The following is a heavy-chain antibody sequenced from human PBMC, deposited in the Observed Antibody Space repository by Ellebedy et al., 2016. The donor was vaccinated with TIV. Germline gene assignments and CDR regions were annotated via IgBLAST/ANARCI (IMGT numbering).Heavy chain of an antibody. Sequence: PGGSLRLSCAASGFTFSRYYMQWVRQVPGKGLEWVSRIDSDGSSTTYADSVTGRFASSRENAKNTLYLQMNGLRVEDTAVYYCARDRSNRAATGRGVDYWGQGTLVTVSS. CDR2: IDSDGSST. D-gene: IGHD6-13*01. V-gene: IGHV3-74*01. CDR1: GFTFSRYY. CDR3: ARDRSNRAATGRGVDY. J-gene: IGHJ4*02.